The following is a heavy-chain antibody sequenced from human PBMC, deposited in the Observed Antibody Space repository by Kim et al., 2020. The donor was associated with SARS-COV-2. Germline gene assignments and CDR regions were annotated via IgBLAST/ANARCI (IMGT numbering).Heavy chain of an antibody. Sequence: GGSLRLSCAASGFTFSSYAMHWVRQAPGKGLEWVAVISYDGSNKYYADSVKGRFTISRDNSKNTLYLQMNSLRAEDTAVYYCAREDPDLDWFDPWGRATLDTDS. CDR1: GFTFSSYA. J-gene: IGHJ5*02. V-gene: IGHV3-30-3*01. CDR2: ISYDGSNK. CDR3: AREDPDLDWFDP.